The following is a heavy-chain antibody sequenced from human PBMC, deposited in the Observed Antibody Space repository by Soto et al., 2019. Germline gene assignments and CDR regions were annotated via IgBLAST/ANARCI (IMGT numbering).Heavy chain of an antibody. V-gene: IGHV2-70*01. CDR2: IDWEDNK. CDR1: GFSLSADGMC. CDR3: VRIRSGYSPSSYYYGLDV. D-gene: IGHD3-3*01. Sequence: SGPTLVNPTQTLTLTCCFSGFSLSADGMCVSWIRQPPGQALEWLALIDWEDNKFYNTPLKTRLTLSKDTSKNQVVLTMTDMDPMDTATYYCVRIRSGYSPSSYYYGLDVWGQGTTVTVSS. J-gene: IGHJ6*02.